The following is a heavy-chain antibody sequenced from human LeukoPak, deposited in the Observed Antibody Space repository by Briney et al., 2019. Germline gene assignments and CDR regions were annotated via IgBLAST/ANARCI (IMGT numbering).Heavy chain of an antibody. V-gene: IGHV4-59*12. CDR3: ARVGITGTLLFDY. CDR1: GGSISSYY. J-gene: IGHJ4*02. D-gene: IGHD1-7*01. Sequence: SETLSLTCTVSGGSISSYYWSWIRQPPGKGLEWIGYIYYSGSTNYNPSLKSRVTISVDTSKNQFSLKLSSVTAADTAVYYCARVGITGTLLFDYWGQGTLVTVSS. CDR2: IYYSGST.